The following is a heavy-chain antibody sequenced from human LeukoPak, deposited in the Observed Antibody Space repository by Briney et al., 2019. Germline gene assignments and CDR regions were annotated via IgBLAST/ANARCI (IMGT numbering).Heavy chain of an antibody. CDR3: ARGWYSSGWYSDY. CDR1: GFTVSSNY. V-gene: IGHV3-66*01. CDR2: IYSGGST. Sequence: GGSLRLSCAAPGFTVSSNYMSWVRQAPGKGLEWVSVIYSGGSTYYADSVKGRFTISRDNSKNTLYLQMNSLRAEDTAVYYCARGWYSSGWYSDYWGQGTLVTVSS. D-gene: IGHD6-19*01. J-gene: IGHJ4*02.